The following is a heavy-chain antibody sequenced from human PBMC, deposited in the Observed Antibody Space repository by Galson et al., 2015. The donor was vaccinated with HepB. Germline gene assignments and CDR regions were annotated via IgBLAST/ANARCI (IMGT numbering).Heavy chain of an antibody. D-gene: IGHD3-16*01. CDR3: AREGEMDQYDAFDI. J-gene: IGHJ3*02. V-gene: IGHV3-66*02. CDR1: GFTVSSNY. Sequence: SLRLSCAASGFTVSSNYMSWVRQAPGKGLEWVSVIYSGGSTYYADSVKGRFTISRDNSKNTLYLQMNSLRAEDTAVYYCAREGEMDQYDAFDIWGQGTMVTVSS. CDR2: IYSGGST.